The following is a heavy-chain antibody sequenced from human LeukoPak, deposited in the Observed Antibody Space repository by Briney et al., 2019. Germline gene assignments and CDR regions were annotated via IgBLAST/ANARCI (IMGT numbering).Heavy chain of an antibody. Sequence: GGSLRLSCAASGFTFSSYSMNWVRQAPGKGLEWVSSISSSSSYIYYADSVKGRFTISRDNAKNSLYLQMNSLRAEDTAVYYCARTGAAAAGATAFDIWGRGTMVTVSS. CDR2: ISSSSSYI. CDR1: GFTFSSYS. V-gene: IGHV3-21*01. CDR3: ARTGAAAAGATAFDI. J-gene: IGHJ3*02. D-gene: IGHD6-13*01.